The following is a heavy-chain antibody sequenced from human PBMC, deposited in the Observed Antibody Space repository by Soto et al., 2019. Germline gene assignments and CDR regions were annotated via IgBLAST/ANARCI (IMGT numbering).Heavy chain of an antibody. J-gene: IGHJ4*02. CDR3: AGSPRGLGELLWIFGFDY. CDR2: INAGNGNT. Sequence: QVQLVQSGAEVKKPGASVKVSCKASGYTFTSYAMHWVRQAPGQRLEWMGWINAGNGNTKYSQKFQGRVTITRDTSASTAYMELSSLRSEDTAVYYCAGSPRGLGELLWIFGFDYWGQGTLVTVSS. D-gene: IGHD1-26*01. V-gene: IGHV1-3*01. CDR1: GYTFTSYA.